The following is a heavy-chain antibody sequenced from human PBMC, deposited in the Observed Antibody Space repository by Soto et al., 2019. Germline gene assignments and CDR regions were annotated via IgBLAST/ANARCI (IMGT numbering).Heavy chain of an antibody. J-gene: IGHJ4*02. Sequence: QVQLVESGGGVVQPGKSLRLSCAASGFTFNTYGMHWVRQAPGKGPEWVAVISADGSKKYYADSVKGRFTISRDNSKNTLYLQMNSPGAEDTAVYYCTTWNYPQSDWGQGTLVTVSS. CDR2: ISADGSKK. CDR3: TTWNYPQSD. V-gene: IGHV3-30*03. D-gene: IGHD1-7*01. CDR1: GFTFNTYG.